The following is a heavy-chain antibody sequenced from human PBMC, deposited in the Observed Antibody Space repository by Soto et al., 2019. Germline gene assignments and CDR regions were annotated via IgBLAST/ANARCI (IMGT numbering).Heavy chain of an antibody. CDR2: VYQSGTT. CDR1: GASISTSSDF. D-gene: IGHD2-2*01. CDR3: ARQPESTSYFDY. Sequence: SETLSLTCSVSGASISTSSDFWGWIRQAPGKGLEWIGNVYQSGTTRLNPSLKSRVSIFVDRSKNQFSLELNSATATDRAVYYCARQPESTSYFDYWGQGILVTVSS. V-gene: IGHV4-39*01. J-gene: IGHJ4*02.